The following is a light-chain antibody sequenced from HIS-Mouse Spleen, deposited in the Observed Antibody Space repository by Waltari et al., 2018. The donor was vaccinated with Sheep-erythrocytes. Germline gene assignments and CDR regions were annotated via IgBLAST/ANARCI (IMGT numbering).Light chain of an antibody. CDR3: QAWDSSHVV. V-gene: IGLV3-1*01. J-gene: IGLJ2*01. CDR2: QDS. CDR1: KWGDKY. Sequence: SYELTQPPSVSVSPGQTASITCSGDKWGDKYACWYQQKPGQSPVLVIYQDSKRPSGIPERFSGSNSGNTATLTNSGTQAMDEADYYCQAWDSSHVVFGGGTKLTVL.